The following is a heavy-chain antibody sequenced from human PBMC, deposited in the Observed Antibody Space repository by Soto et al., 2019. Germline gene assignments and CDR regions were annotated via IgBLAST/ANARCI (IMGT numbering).Heavy chain of an antibody. V-gene: IGHV3-11*01. D-gene: IGHD1-1*01. CDR3: ARDRQPSSYIGLNV. Sequence: GGSLRLSCAASGFTFSAHYMSWIRQAPGKGLEWISYISDTSDTIYYADSVRGRFTISRDNAKNSLSLQLSSLRADDTAVYYCARDRQPSSYIGLNVWGQGTTVTVSS. J-gene: IGHJ6*02. CDR2: ISDTSDTI. CDR1: GFTFSAHY.